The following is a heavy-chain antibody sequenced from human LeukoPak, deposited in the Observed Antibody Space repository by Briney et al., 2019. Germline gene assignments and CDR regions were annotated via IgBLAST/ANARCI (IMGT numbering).Heavy chain of an antibody. V-gene: IGHV4-59*01. CDR1: GGSISSYY. CDR2: IYYSGST. D-gene: IGHD3-3*01. J-gene: IGHJ3*02. CDR3: ARWQGDFASDI. Sequence: SETLSLTCTVSGGSISSYYWSWIRQPPGKGLEWIGYIYYSGSTNYNPSLKSRVTISVDTSKNQFSLKLSSVTAADTAVYYCARWQGDFASDIWGQGTMVTVSS.